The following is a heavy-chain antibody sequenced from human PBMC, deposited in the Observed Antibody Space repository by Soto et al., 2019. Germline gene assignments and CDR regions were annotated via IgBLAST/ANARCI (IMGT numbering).Heavy chain of an antibody. Sequence: QVQLVQSGAEVKNPGASVKVSCKASGYIFAAYYIHWVRQAPGQGLEWMGMINASGFGAAYGQKFQGRVAVTTDTSASTVYMELSSLRPEDTAVYYCAREWSGSEHWDQGTRVTVSS. V-gene: IGHV1-46*01. CDR3: AREWSGSEH. CDR2: INASGFGA. D-gene: IGHD1-26*01. J-gene: IGHJ4*02. CDR1: GYIFAAYY.